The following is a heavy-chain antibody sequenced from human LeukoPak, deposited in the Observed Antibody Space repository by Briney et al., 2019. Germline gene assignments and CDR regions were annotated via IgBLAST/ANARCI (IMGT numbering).Heavy chain of an antibody. D-gene: IGHD3-10*01. CDR2: FNPVGRP. Sequence: ASVRVSCKASGYTFTTHYLHWVRQAPGQGLQWMAMFNPVGRPRYAQKFQGRVTMTRDRSTDTVTMELSSLRSEDTAVYYCARVIGTSIGRRSMVRGVMGYWGQGTLVTVSS. V-gene: IGHV1-46*01. CDR1: GYTFTTHY. CDR3: ARVIGTSIGRRSMVRGVMGY. J-gene: IGHJ4*02.